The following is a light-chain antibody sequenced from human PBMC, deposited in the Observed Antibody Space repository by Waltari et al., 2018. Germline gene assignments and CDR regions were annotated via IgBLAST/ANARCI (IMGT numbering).Light chain of an antibody. V-gene: IGKV3-20*01. CDR2: AAS. CDR3: QQFESAPRT. J-gene: IGKJ1*01. Sequence: EIMLTPSPDILSLSPGDTATLPCRASQSLTVNYLAWYQQKPGQAPRLLIYAASSRATGVPDRFSGSGSGAHFTLAISRLEPEDFAVYYCQQFESAPRTFGQGTKVEIK. CDR1: QSLTVNY.